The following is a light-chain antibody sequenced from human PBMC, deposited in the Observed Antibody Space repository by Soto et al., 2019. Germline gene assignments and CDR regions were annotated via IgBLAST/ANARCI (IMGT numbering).Light chain of an antibody. Sequence: QSVLTQPASVSGSPGQSITISCTGTSSDVGGYNYVSWYQQHPGKAPKLMIYDVSNRPSGVSNRFSGSKSGNTASLTISGLQAEDEADYYCSSYTSSISFGGGTKVTVL. CDR2: DVS. J-gene: IGLJ2*01. CDR3: SSYTSSIS. CDR1: SSDVGGYNY. V-gene: IGLV2-14*01.